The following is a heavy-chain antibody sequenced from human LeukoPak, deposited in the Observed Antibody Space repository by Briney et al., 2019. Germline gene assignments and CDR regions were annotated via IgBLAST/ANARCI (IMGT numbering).Heavy chain of an antibody. CDR1: GYTFTSYD. V-gene: IGHV1-8*01. J-gene: IGHJ4*02. Sequence: ASVTVSCMASGYTFTSYDINWVRQATGRGLEWMGWMNPNSGNTGYAQKFQGRVTMTRNTSISTAYMELSSLRSEDTAVYYCARGKKTMVRGVLYYFDYWGQGTLVTVSS. CDR3: ARGKKTMVRGVLYYFDY. CDR2: MNPNSGNT. D-gene: IGHD3-10*01.